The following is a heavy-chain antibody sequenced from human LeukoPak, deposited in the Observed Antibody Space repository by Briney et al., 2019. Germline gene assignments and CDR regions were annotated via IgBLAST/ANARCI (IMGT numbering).Heavy chain of an antibody. CDR2: INPNTGGT. J-gene: IGHJ4*02. D-gene: IGHD5-24*01. V-gene: IGHV1-2*02. CDR1: GYTFTAYY. CDR3: ARRERDGYNYFDY. Sequence: GASVKVSCKASGYTFTAYYMHWVRQAPGQGLEWMGWINPNTGGTNYAQKFQGRVTMTRDTSISTAYMELSSLRSEDTAVYYCARRERDGYNYFDYWGQGTLVTVSS.